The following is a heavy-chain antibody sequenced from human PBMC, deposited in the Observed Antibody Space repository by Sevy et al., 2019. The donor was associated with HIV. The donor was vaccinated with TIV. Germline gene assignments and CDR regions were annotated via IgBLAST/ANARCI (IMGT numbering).Heavy chain of an antibody. V-gene: IGHV3-23*01. D-gene: IGHD3-22*01. CDR1: GFTFSSYA. CDR2: ISGSGGST. J-gene: IGHJ4*02. Sequence: GGSLRLSCAASGFTFSSYAMSWVRQAPGKGLEWVSAISGSGGSTYYADSVKGRFTISRDNSKNTLYLQMNSLRAEDPAVYYCAKDQEYYDSSGRGINFDYWGQGTLVTVSS. CDR3: AKDQEYYDSSGRGINFDY.